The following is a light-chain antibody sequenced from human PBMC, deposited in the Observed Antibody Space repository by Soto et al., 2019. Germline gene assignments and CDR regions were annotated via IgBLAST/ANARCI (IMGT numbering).Light chain of an antibody. V-gene: IGKV3-20*01. CDR3: RQYGRSLASA. CDR2: DAS. J-gene: IGKJ4*01. Sequence: EIVMTQSPATLSVSPGDRATLSCRASQSVDNDLAWYQQKPGQPPRLLIYDASSRATGIPDRFSGSGSGTDFTLTISRLEPEDFAVYYCRQYGRSLASAIGGGTKVEIK. CDR1: QSVDND.